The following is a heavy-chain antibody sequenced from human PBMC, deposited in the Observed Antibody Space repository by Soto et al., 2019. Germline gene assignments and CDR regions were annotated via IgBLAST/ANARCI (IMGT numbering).Heavy chain of an antibody. CDR1: GYTFTSYA. CDR3: ARDLGGWPDY. J-gene: IGHJ4*02. V-gene: IGHV1-3*01. D-gene: IGHD6-19*01. CDR2: INAGNGNT. Sequence: QVQLVQSGAEVKKPGASVKVSCKASGYTFTSYAIHWVRQAPGQRLAWMGWINAGNGNTKYSQQFQDRVTITRDTSASTAYMELSSIRSEDTAVSYFARDLGGWPDYWGQGTLVTVAS.